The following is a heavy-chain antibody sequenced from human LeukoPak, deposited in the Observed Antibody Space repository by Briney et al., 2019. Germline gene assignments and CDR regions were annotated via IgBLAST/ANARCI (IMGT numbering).Heavy chain of an antibody. D-gene: IGHD1-26*01. J-gene: IGHJ4*02. Sequence: SETLSLTCTVSGVSISSSNSYWGWIRQPPGKGLEWIGSIYYSGSTYYNPSLKSRVTISVDTSKNQFSLKLSSVTAADTAVYYCARREVGADYWGQGTLVTVSS. V-gene: IGHV4-39*01. CDR3: ARREVGADY. CDR2: IYYSGST. CDR1: GVSISSSNSY.